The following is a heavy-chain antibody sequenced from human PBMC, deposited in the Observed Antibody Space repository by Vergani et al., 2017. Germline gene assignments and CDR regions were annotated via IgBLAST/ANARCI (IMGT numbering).Heavy chain of an antibody. J-gene: IGHJ3*02. CDR2: INPSGGST. CDR3: ARALAITMIVVVICAFDI. D-gene: IGHD3-22*01. CDR1: GYTFTSYY. Sequence: QVQLVQSGAEVKKPGASVKVSCKASGYTFTSYYMHWVRQAPGQGLEWMGIINPSGGSTSYAQKFQGRVTMTRDTSTSTVYMELSSLRSEDTAVYYCARALAITMIVVVICAFDIWGQGTMVTVSS. V-gene: IGHV1-46*01.